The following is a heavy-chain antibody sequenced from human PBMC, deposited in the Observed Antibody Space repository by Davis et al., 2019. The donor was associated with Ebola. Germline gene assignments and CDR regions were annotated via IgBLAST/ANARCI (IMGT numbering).Heavy chain of an antibody. CDR2: IYYSGST. D-gene: IGHD2-21*01. V-gene: IGHV4-39*07. J-gene: IGHJ4*02. CDR1: GGSIDTGSYY. CDR3: ARDTIALNF. Sequence: SETLSLTCTVSGGSIDTGSYYWGWIRQPPGKGLEWIGSIYYSGSTYYNPSLKSRVTISVDTSKNQFSLKLSSVTAADTAVYYCARDTIALNFWGRGTLVTVSS.